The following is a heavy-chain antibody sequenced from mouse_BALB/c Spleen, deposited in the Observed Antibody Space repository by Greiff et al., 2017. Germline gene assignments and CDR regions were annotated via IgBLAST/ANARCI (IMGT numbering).Heavy chain of an antibody. CDR2: IYPGDGDT. CDR1: GYTFTSYW. Sequence: VKLMESGTVLARPGASVKLSCKASGYTFTSYWMQWVKQRPGQGLEWIGAIYPGDGDTRYTQKFKGKATLTADKSSSTAYMQLSSLASEDSAVYYCARSGYHWYFDVWGAGTTVTVSS. V-gene: IGHV1-87*01. CDR3: ARSGYHWYFDV. J-gene: IGHJ1*01. D-gene: IGHD3-1*01.